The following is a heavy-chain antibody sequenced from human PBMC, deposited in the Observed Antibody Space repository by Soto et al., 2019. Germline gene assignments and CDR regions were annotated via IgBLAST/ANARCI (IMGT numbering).Heavy chain of an antibody. J-gene: IGHJ4*02. CDR1: GFTFSNHW. V-gene: IGHV3-7*03. D-gene: IGHD3-16*01. Sequence: GGSLRLSCAGSGFTFSNHWMNWVRQAPGKGLEWVDNIKSDGSEKYYFDSVKGRFTISSDNAKNSLYLQMNSLRAEDTAVYYCATARGVDXWGQGTLVTVSX. CDR2: IKSDGSEK. CDR3: ATARGVDX.